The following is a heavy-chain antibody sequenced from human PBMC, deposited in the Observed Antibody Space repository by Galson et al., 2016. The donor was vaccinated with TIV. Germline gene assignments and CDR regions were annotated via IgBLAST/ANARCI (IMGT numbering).Heavy chain of an antibody. CDR3: ARVTRGGSGFDS. D-gene: IGHD3-10*01. Sequence: SVKVSCKASGYTFIANYIHWVRQVPGQGLEWMGWINPDSGGTYIAHGFQGRVTMSSDTSINTDYMEMRRLTSDDTATYYCARVTRGGSGFDSWGQGTLVTVSS. V-gene: IGHV1-2*07. J-gene: IGHJ4*02. CDR1: GYTFIANY. CDR2: INPDSGGT.